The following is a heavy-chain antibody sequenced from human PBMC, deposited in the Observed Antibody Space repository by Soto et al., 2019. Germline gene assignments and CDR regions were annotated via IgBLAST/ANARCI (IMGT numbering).Heavy chain of an antibody. CDR2: TSNSGST. CDR3: ARGGGSTKVDY. Sequence: QVQLQESGPGLVKPSQTLSLTCTVSGGSITSSGYYWSWIRQHPGEGQEWFGFTSNSGSTSYNPSPKGRVTISVDTSSNQFSLDLKSVTAAATAVYYCARGGGSTKVDYWGQGTLVTVSP. D-gene: IGHD2-2*01. CDR1: GGSITSSGYY. V-gene: IGHV4-31*03. J-gene: IGHJ4*02.